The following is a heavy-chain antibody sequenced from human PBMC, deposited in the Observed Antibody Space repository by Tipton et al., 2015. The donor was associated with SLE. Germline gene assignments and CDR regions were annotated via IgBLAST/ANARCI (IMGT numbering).Heavy chain of an antibody. CDR2: IYTSGST. CDR1: GGSISSGSYY. CDR3: ARAGGGGSGGSL. Sequence: TLSLTCTVSGGSISSGSYYWSWIRQPAEKGLEWIGYIYTSGSTNYNPSLKSRVTISVDTSKNQFSLKLSSVTAAGTAVYYCARAGGGGSGGSLWGQGTLVTVSS. J-gene: IGHJ4*02. D-gene: IGHD2-15*01. V-gene: IGHV4-61*09.